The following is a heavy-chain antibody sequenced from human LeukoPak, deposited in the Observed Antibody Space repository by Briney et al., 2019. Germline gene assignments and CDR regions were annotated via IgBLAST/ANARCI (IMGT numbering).Heavy chain of an antibody. V-gene: IGHV4-61*02. J-gene: IGHJ4*02. CDR2: IYTSGST. Sequence: PSETLSLTCTVSGGSINSGSYYWRWIRQPAGKGLEWIGRIYTSGSTNYNPSLKSRVTISVDTSRNQFSLKLSSVTAADTAVYYCARESTRGTLWRIDYWGQGTLVTVSS. CDR3: ARESTRGTLWRIDY. CDR1: GGSINSGSYY. D-gene: IGHD3-10*01.